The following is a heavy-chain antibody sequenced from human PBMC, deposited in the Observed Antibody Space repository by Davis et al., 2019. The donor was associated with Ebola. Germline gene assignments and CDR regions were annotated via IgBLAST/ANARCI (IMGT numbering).Heavy chain of an antibody. D-gene: IGHD6-19*01. CDR3: ARGNSIAVPSY. J-gene: IGHJ4*02. V-gene: IGHV4-39*07. Sequence: SETLSLTCTVSGGSISSSSYYWGWIRQPPGKGLEWIGSIYYSGSTYYNPSLKSRVTISVDTSKNQFSLKLSSVTAADTAVYYCARGNSIAVPSYWGQGTLVTVSS. CDR1: GGSISSSSYY. CDR2: IYYSGST.